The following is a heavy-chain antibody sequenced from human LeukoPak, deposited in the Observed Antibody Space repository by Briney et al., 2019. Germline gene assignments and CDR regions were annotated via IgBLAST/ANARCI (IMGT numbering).Heavy chain of an antibody. Sequence: GGSLRLSCAASGFTFSSYAMHWVRQAPGKGLEWVAVMSFDGSQICYAVFVKGRFTISRDNSKSTLYLQMNSLRTEDTAVYYCAREEYDYALGAFDYWGQGTLVTVSS. CDR1: GFTFSSYA. CDR3: AREEYDYALGAFDY. V-gene: IGHV3-30*04. CDR2: MSFDGSQI. D-gene: IGHD4/OR15-4a*01. J-gene: IGHJ4*02.